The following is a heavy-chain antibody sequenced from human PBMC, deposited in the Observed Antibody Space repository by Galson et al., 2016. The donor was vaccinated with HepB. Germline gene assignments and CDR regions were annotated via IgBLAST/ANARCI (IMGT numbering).Heavy chain of an antibody. V-gene: IGHV4-38-2*01. J-gene: IGHJ4*02. CDR3: VRARFFDPDYYYYFDY. D-gene: IGHD3-10*01. CDR1: GYSISSGYY. Sequence: ETLSLTCAVSGYSISSGYYWGWIRQSPGKGLEWIGSIWHAGNTFYNPSLRSRVSLSVDTSKNQFSLRLTSVTAADTAVYYCVRARFFDPDYYYYFDYWGQGTLVTVSS. CDR2: IWHAGNT.